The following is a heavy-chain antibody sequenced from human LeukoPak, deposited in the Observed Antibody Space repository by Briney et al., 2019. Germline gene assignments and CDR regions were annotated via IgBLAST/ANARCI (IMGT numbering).Heavy chain of an antibody. CDR2: IPHDGTVQ. Sequence: GGSLRLSCAASGFTFSSYGMQWVRQAPGKGLEWEAVIPHDGTVQHYADSVKGRFTISRDNSDNTLYLQMNSLRDEDTAMYYCAKEGTAMASSYFDYWGQGTLITVSS. CDR1: GFTFSSYG. V-gene: IGHV3-30*18. CDR3: AKEGTAMASSYFDY. J-gene: IGHJ4*02. D-gene: IGHD5-18*01.